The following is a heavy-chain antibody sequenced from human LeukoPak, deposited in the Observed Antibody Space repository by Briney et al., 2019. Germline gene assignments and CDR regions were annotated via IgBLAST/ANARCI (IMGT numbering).Heavy chain of an antibody. CDR1: GGSFSGYY. Sequence: SETLSLTCAVYGGSFSGYYWSWIRQPPGKGLEWIGEINHSGSTNYNPSLKSRVTISVDTSKNQFSLKLSSVTAADTAVYYCARDKFTYYYDSSGYQNWFDPWGQGTLVTVSS. D-gene: IGHD3-22*01. CDR3: ARDKFTYYYDSSGYQNWFDP. V-gene: IGHV4-34*01. CDR2: INHSGST. J-gene: IGHJ5*02.